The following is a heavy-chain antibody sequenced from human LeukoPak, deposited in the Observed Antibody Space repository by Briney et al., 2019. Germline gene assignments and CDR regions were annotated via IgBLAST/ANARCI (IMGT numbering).Heavy chain of an antibody. CDR2: ISSSSSYI. J-gene: IGHJ3*02. CDR1: GFTFSSYS. V-gene: IGHV3-21*01. D-gene: IGHD5-12*01. Sequence: PGGSLRLSCAASGFTFSSYSMNWVRQAPGKGLEWVSSISSSSSYIYYADSVKGRFTISRDNAKNSLYLQMNSLRAEDTAVYYCAGAYEGQWLNEAFDIWGQGTMVTVSS. CDR3: AGAYEGQWLNEAFDI.